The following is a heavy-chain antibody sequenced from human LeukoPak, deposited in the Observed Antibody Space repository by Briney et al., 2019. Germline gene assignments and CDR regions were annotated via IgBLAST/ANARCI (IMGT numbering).Heavy chain of an antibody. CDR1: GFTVSSNY. V-gene: IGHV3-53*01. CDR3: ARARNGGDFDY. CDR2: IYSGGTT. J-gene: IGHJ4*02. D-gene: IGHD3-16*01. Sequence: QPGGTLRLSCAASGFTVSSNYMSWVRQAPGKGLEWGSVIYSGGTTYYADSVKGRFTISRDNSKNTLYLQMNSLRAEDTAVYYCARARNGGDFDYWGQGTLVTVSS.